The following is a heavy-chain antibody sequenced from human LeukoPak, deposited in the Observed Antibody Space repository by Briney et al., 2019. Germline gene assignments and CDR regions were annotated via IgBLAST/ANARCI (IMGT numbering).Heavy chain of an antibody. CDR1: GYTFTGNS. Sequence: ASVKVYCKASGYTFTGNSIHWVRQAPGQGLQWMGWINPNSGGTKYAQNFQGRVTMTRDTSISTAYMELSSLRSDDTAVYYCARRYYDSSGYYFDYWGQGTLVSVSS. J-gene: IGHJ4*02. CDR3: ARRYYDSSGYYFDY. V-gene: IGHV1-2*02. CDR2: INPNSGGT. D-gene: IGHD3-22*01.